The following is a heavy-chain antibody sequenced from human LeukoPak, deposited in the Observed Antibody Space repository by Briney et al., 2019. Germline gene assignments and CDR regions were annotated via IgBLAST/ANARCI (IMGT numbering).Heavy chain of an antibody. J-gene: IGHJ4*02. V-gene: IGHV3-21*01. Sequence: GGSLRLSCAASGFIFSSYSMNWVRQAPGKGLEWVSSISSSSSYIYYADSVKGRFTISRDNAKNSLYLQMNSLRAEDTAVYYCASPYSSRWYELCYWGQGTLVTVSS. CDR1: GFIFSSYS. CDR3: ASPYSSRWYELCY. D-gene: IGHD6-13*01. CDR2: ISSSSSYI.